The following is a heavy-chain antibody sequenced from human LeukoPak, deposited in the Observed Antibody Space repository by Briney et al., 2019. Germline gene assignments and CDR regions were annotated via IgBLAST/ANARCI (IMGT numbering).Heavy chain of an antibody. V-gene: IGHV1-2*02. J-gene: IGHJ4*02. D-gene: IGHD3-22*01. CDR3: APDYYDSRFGDY. CDR1: GYTFTGYY. Sequence: ASVKVSCKASGYTFTGYYMHWVRQAPGPGLEWMGWINPNSGGTNYAQKFQGRVTMTRDTSISTAYMELSRLRSDDTAVYYCAPDYYDSRFGDYWGQGTLVTVSS. CDR2: INPNSGGT.